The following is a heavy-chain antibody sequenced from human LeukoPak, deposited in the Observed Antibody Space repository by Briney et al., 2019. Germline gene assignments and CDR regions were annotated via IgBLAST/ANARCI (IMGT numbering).Heavy chain of an antibody. CDR3: ARDLDLLLWFGEPLDY. J-gene: IGHJ4*02. Sequence: ASVKVSCKASGYTFTSYGISWVRQAPGQGLEWMGWISAYNGNTNYAQKLQGRVTMTTDTSTSTAYMELRSLRSDDTAVYYRARDLDLLLWFGEPLDYWGQGTLVTVSS. CDR1: GYTFTSYG. V-gene: IGHV1-18*01. CDR2: ISAYNGNT. D-gene: IGHD3-10*01.